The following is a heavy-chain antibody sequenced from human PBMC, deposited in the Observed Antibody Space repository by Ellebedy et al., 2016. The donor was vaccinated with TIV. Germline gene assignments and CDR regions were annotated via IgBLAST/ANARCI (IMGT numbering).Heavy chain of an antibody. D-gene: IGHD1-1*01. Sequence: ASVKVSCKASGYTFTAYPMNWVRQAPGQGLEWLGWINTNTGNPTYSQGFRGQFVFSLDTSVSTAYLEISGLRAEDTAVYYCAKDSRYNWNDWDYYHMDVWGRGTTVTVSS. CDR2: INTNTGNP. CDR1: GYTFTAYP. J-gene: IGHJ6*03. V-gene: IGHV7-4-1*02. CDR3: AKDSRYNWNDWDYYHMDV.